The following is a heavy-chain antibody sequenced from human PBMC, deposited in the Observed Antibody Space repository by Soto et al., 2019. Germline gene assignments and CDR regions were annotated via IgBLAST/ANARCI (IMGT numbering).Heavy chain of an antibody. Sequence: QITLKESGPTLVKPTQTLTLTCTFSGFSLSTSGVGVGWIRQPPGKALEWLAVIYWDDYKHYSPSLKSRLTITKETPKKQVVPTMTNMDPVDTATYYCAHKGYGDYPLDYWGQGTLLTVSS. CDR2: IYWDDYK. J-gene: IGHJ4*02. CDR1: GFSLSTSGVG. V-gene: IGHV2-5*02. D-gene: IGHD4-17*01. CDR3: AHKGYGDYPLDY.